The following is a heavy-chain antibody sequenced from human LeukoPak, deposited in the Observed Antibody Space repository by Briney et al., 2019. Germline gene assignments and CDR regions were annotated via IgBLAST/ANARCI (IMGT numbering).Heavy chain of an antibody. CDR2: VSSSSSYI. V-gene: IGHV3-21*01. CDR3: AREEQWLVPGPFDY. Sequence: GGSLRLSCAASGFTFSSYAMSWVRQAPGKGLDWVSSVSSSSSYIYYADSVKGRFTISRDNAKNSLYLQMNSLRAEDTAVYYCAREEQWLVPGPFDYWGQGTLVTVSS. CDR1: GFTFSSYA. D-gene: IGHD6-19*01. J-gene: IGHJ4*02.